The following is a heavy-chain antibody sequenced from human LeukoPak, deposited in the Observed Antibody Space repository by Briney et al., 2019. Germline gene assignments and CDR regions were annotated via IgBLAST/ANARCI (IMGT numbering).Heavy chain of an antibody. D-gene: IGHD2-2*01. CDR1: GFTFSSYG. V-gene: IGHV3-30*18. CDR2: ISYDGSNK. J-gene: IGHJ6*04. CDR3: AKEDIVVVPAAIRRSYYYYGMGV. Sequence: GGSLRHSCAASGFTFSSYGMHWVRQAPGKGLEWVAVISYDGSNKYYADSVKGRFTISRDNSKNTLYLQMNSLRAEDTAVYYCAKEDIVVVPAAIRRSYYYYGMGVWGKGTTVTVSS.